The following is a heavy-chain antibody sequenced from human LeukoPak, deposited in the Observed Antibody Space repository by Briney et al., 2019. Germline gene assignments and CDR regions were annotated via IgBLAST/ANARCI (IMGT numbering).Heavy chain of an antibody. CDR3: ARQKITFGGVIVIRNWFDP. J-gene: IGHJ5*02. V-gene: IGHV4-38-2*02. CDR1: GYSISSSYY. CDR2: IYHSGST. Sequence: SETLSLTCTVSGYSISSSYYWGWIRQPPGKGLERIGSIYHSGSTYYNPSLKSRATISVDTSKNQFSLKLSSVTAADTAVYYCARQKITFGGVIVIRNWFDPWGQGTLVTVSS. D-gene: IGHD3-16*02.